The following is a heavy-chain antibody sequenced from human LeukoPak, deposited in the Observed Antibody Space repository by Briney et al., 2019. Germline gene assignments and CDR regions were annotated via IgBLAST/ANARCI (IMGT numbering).Heavy chain of an antibody. CDR2: ISYDGSNK. Sequence: PGGSLRLSCAASGFTFSSYAMHWARQAPGKGLEWVAVISYDGSNKYYADSVKGRFTISRDNSKNTLYLQMNSLRAEDTAVYYCARGYSSGWYKVPEYIQHWGQGTLVTVSS. CDR1: GFTFSSYA. V-gene: IGHV3-30*04. D-gene: IGHD6-19*01. CDR3: ARGYSSGWYKVPEYIQH. J-gene: IGHJ1*01.